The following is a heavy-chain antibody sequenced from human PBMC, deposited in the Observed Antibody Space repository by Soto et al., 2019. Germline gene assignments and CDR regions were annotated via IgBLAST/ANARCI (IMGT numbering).Heavy chain of an antibody. V-gene: IGHV4-31*03. J-gene: IGHJ4*02. CDR3: ARARSDIVVVVGDYYFDY. CDR2: IYYSGST. Sequence: QVQLQESGPGLVKPSQTLSLTCTVSGGSISSGGYYWSWIRQHPGKGLEWIGYIYYSGSTYYNPSLKRRVTISVDTSKNQFSLKLSSVTAADTAVYYCARARSDIVVVVGDYYFDYWGQGTLVTVSS. CDR1: GGSISSGGYY. D-gene: IGHD2-15*01.